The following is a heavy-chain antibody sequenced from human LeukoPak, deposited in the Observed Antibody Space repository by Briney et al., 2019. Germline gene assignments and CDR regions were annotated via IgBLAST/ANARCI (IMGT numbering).Heavy chain of an antibody. CDR3: ATHDGDYAYFDY. J-gene: IGHJ4*02. CDR2: IIPIFGTA. Sequence: SVKVSCKASGGTFSSYAISWVRQAPGQGLEWMGGIIPIFGTANYAQKFQGRVTITADESTSTAYMELSSLRSEDTAVYYCATHDGDYAYFDYWGQGTLVTVSS. D-gene: IGHD4-17*01. V-gene: IGHV1-69*13. CDR1: GGTFSSYA.